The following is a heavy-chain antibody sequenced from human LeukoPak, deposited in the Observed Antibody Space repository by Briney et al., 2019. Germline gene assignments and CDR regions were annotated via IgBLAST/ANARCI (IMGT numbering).Heavy chain of an antibody. CDR1: GFTFSSYW. CDR2: IKQDGSNK. D-gene: IGHD7-27*01. V-gene: IGHV3-7*01. Sequence: GGSLRLSCAASGFTFSSYWMSWVRQAPGKGLEWVANIKQDGSNKYYADSVKGRFTISRDNSKNTLYLQMNSLRAEDTAVYYCAKDLAYWGSNYYYYGMDVWGQGTTVTVSS. CDR3: AKDLAYWGSNYYYYGMDV. J-gene: IGHJ6*02.